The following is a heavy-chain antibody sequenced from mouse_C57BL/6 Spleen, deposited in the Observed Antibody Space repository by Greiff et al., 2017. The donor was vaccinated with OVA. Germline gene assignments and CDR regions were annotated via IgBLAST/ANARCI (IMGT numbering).Heavy chain of an antibody. J-gene: IGHJ2*01. D-gene: IGHD1-1*01. Sequence: QVQLQQPGPELVKPGASVKLSCKASGYTFTSYWMHWVKQRPGQGLEWIGNINPSNGGTNYNEKFKSKATLTVDKSSSTAYMQRSSLTSDDSAVYFCARKDYYGSRKFDYWGQGTTLTVSS. V-gene: IGHV1-53*01. CDR3: ARKDYYGSRKFDY. CDR1: GYTFTSYW. CDR2: INPSNGGT.